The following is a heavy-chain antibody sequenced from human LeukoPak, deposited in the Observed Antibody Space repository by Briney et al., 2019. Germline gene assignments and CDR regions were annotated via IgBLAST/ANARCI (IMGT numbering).Heavy chain of an antibody. J-gene: IGHJ4*01. CDR1: GGSISSYY. D-gene: IGHD6-25*01. CDR3: ARRGRNSSGWQDYL. Sequence: KPSETLSLTCTVSGGSISSYYWSWIRQPPGKGLEWIANIYHTGSTNYNPSLSSRVTISIDTAKNQFSLKLTSVTAADTAVYYCARRGRNSSGWQDYLWGHGTLVTVSS. CDR2: IYHTGST. V-gene: IGHV4-59*01.